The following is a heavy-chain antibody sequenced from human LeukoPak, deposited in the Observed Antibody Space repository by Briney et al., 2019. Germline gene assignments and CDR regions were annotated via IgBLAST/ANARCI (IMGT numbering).Heavy chain of an antibody. CDR3: ARASTGYSSYWFDP. Sequence: SETLSLTCNVSGGSISSYYWNWIRQPAGKGLEWIGRTYTSGSTNYNPSLKSRVTMSVDTSKNQFSLKLSSVTAADTAVYYCARASTGYSSYWFDPWGQGTLVTVSS. J-gene: IGHJ5*02. V-gene: IGHV4-4*07. CDR1: GGSISSYY. CDR2: TYTSGST. D-gene: IGHD6-13*01.